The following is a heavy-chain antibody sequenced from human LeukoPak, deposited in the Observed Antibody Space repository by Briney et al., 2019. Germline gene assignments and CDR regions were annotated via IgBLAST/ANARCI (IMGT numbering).Heavy chain of an antibody. CDR1: GYTFTSYG. D-gene: IGHD3-9*01. J-gene: IGHJ6*02. V-gene: IGHV1-18*01. Sequence: GASVKVSCKASGYTFTSYGISWVRQAPGQGLEWMGWISAYNGNTNYAQKLQGRVTMTTDTSTSTAYMELRSLRSDDTAVYYCARDGFLHYDILTGPGDGMDVWGQGTTVTVSS. CDR3: ARDGFLHYDILTGPGDGMDV. CDR2: ISAYNGNT.